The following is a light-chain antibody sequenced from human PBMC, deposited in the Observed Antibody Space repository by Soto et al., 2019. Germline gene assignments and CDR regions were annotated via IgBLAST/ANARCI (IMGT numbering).Light chain of an antibody. CDR1: SGHSSYI. J-gene: IGLJ3*02. CDR2: LEGSGSY. V-gene: IGLV4-60*02. CDR3: ETWDSNPWV. Sequence: QLVLTQSSSASASLGSSVKLTCTLSSGHSSYIIAWHQQQPGKAPRYLMKLEGSGSYNKGSGVPDRFSGSSSGADRYLTISNLQFEDEADYYCETWDSNPWVFGGGTKLTV.